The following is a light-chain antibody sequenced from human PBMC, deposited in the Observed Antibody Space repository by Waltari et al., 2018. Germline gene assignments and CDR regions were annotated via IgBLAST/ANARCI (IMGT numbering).Light chain of an antibody. J-gene: IGKJ5*01. CDR2: WAS. Sequence: DIVMTQSPDSLAVSLGERATINCKSSKSLFYSPINKTYLAWYQQKPGQSPKLLIYWASTRESGVPDRFGGSGSGTDFTLTISSLQAEDVAIYYCQQYYSTPPITFGQGTRLEIK. CDR1: KSLFYSPINKTY. V-gene: IGKV4-1*01. CDR3: QQYYSTPPIT.